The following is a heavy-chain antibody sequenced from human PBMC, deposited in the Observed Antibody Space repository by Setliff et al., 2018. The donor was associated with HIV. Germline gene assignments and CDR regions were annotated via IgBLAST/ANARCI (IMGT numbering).Heavy chain of an antibody. CDR1: GFTFNEYA. CDR2: IRSKPHGGSP. D-gene: IGHD3-3*01. J-gene: IGHJ6*02. Sequence: HPGGSLRLSCTTSGFTFNEYAMTWVRQAPDKGLEWIGFIRSKPHGGSPEYAASVKGRFAISRDDSENIAYLQMNNLKTEDTAVYYCTTTWGNFWSGYYYYGMDVWGQGTTVTV. CDR3: TTTWGNFWSGYYYYGMDV. V-gene: IGHV3-49*04.